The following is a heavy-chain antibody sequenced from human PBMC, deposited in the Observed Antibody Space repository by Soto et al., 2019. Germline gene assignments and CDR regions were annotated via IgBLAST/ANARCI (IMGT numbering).Heavy chain of an antibody. CDR1: GGSFSGYY. V-gene: IGHV4-34*01. D-gene: IGHD5-12*01. Sequence: SETLSLTCAVYGGSFSGYYWSWIRQPPGKGLEWIGEINHSGSTSYNPSLKSRVTISVDTSKNQFSLKLSSVTAADTAVYYCARVWRLRCDYWGQGTQVTVSS. CDR3: ARVWRLRCDY. J-gene: IGHJ4*02. CDR2: INHSGST.